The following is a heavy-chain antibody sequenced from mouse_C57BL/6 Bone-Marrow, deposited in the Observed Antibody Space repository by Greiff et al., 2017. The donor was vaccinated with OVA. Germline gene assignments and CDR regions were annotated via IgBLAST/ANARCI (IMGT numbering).Heavy chain of an antibody. CDR1: GYTFTDYY. Sequence: VQLQESGAELVRPGASVKLSCKASGYTFTDYYINWVKQRPGQGLEWIARIYPGSGNTYYNEKFKGKATLTAEKSSSTAYMQLSSLTSEDSAVYFSSRGDYDGSFDYWGQGTTLTVSS. CDR2: IYPGSGNT. CDR3: SRGDYDGSFDY. V-gene: IGHV1-76*01. D-gene: IGHD2-4*01. J-gene: IGHJ2*01.